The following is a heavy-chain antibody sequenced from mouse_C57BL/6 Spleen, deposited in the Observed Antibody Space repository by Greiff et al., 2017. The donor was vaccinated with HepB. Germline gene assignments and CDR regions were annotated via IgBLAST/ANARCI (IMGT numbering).Heavy chain of an antibody. CDR2: IWSGGST. CDR1: GFSLTSYG. J-gene: IGHJ4*01. V-gene: IGHV2-4*01. CDR3: AKAGYYAMDY. Sequence: VQRVESGPGLVQPSQSLSITCTVSGFSLTSYGVHWVRQPPGKGLEWLGVIWSGGSTDYNAAFISRLSISKDNSKSQVFFKMNSLQADDTAIYYCAKAGYYAMDYWGQGTSVTVSS.